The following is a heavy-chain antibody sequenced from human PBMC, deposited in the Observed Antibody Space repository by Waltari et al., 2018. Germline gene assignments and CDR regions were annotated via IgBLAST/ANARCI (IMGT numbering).Heavy chain of an antibody. Sequence: QVQLVQSGAEVKKPGASVKVSCKASGYTFTSYDINWVRQATGQGLEWMGWINPNSGNTGYAQKFQGRVTMTRNTSIITAYMELSSLRSEDTAVYYCARDGALSGSSYWYFDLWGRGTLVTVSS. CDR3: ARDGALSGSSYWYFDL. V-gene: IGHV1-8*01. J-gene: IGHJ2*01. CDR2: INPNSGNT. CDR1: GYTFTSYD. D-gene: IGHD6-19*01.